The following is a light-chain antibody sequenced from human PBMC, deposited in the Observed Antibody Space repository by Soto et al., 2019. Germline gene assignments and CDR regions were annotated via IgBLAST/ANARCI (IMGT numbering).Light chain of an antibody. CDR2: AVS. CDR3: CSYAVSGTYV. V-gene: IGLV2-14*01. J-gene: IGLJ1*01. Sequence: HSVLTQPACVSGSPGQSISSSCTGTSSDVGGYNYVSWYQQHPGKAPKLMIYAVSNRPSGVSNRFSGSKCGNTATLTISGLQAEDEADYYCCSYAVSGTYVFGTGTKVTVL. CDR1: SSDVGGYNY.